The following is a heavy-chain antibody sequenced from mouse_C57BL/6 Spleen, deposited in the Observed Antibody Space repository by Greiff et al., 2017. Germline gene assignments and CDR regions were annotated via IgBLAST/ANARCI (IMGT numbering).Heavy chain of an antibody. J-gene: IGHJ2*01. CDR1: GYTFTSYW. V-gene: IGHV1-55*01. D-gene: IGHD1-1*01. Sequence: QVQLQQPGAELVKPGASVKMSCQASGYTFTSYWITWVKPRPGQGLEWIGDIYPGSGSTNYNEKFKSKATLPVDTSSSTAYMQLSSLTSEDSAVYYCARNDPLYGSSLYYFDYWGQGTTRTVSS. CDR2: IYPGSGST. CDR3: ARNDPLYGSSLYYFDY.